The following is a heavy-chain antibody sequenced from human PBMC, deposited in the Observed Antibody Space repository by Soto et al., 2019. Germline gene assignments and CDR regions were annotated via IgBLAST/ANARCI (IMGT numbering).Heavy chain of an antibody. D-gene: IGHD4-4*01. J-gene: IGHJ4*02. CDR3: AITSVADESFDY. CDR1: GFIFSNNG. V-gene: IGHV3-30*03. Sequence: HPGGSLRLSCAGSGFIFSNNGMHWVRQAPGKGLEWVAFISYDGGETFYADSVKGRFTISRDNSKSTLFLHMNSLKKEDTAVYYCAITSVADESFDYWGQGTLVTVSS. CDR2: ISYDGGET.